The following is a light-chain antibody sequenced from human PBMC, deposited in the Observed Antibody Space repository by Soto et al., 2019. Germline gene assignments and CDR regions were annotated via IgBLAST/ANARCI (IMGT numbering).Light chain of an antibody. CDR1: QSVSSSY. CDR3: QQYGSSGYT. Sequence: EIVLTQSPGTLSLSPGERATLSCRASQSVSSSYLAWYQQKPGQAPRLLIYGASSRATGIPDRFSGSGSGTDFTLTISSREPEDFAVYYCQQYGSSGYTFGQGPKLEIK. CDR2: GAS. J-gene: IGKJ2*01. V-gene: IGKV3-20*01.